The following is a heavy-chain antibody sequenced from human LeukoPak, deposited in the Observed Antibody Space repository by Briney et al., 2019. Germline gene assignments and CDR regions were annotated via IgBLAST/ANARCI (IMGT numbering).Heavy chain of an antibody. CDR2: INHSGST. CDR1: GGSFSGYY. D-gene: IGHD4-17*01. V-gene: IGHV4-34*01. CDR3: ARLRGYGENWFDP. J-gene: IGHJ5*02. Sequence: SETLSLTCAVYGGSFSGYYWSWIRQPPGKGLEWVGEINHSGSTNYNPSLKSRVTISVDTSKTQFSLKLSSVTAADTAVYYCARLRGYGENWFDPWGQGTLVTVSS.